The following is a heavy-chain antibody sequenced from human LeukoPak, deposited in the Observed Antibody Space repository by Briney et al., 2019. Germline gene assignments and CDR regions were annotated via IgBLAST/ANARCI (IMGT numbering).Heavy chain of an antibody. D-gene: IGHD5-24*01. CDR1: GYTFTNYG. CDR3: ARDPAYNYGDPHYFDY. CDR2: ISAYNGNT. Sequence: ASVKVSCKASGYTFTNYGISWVRQAPGQGLEWMGWISAYNGNTNYAQNLQDRVTMTTDTSTSTAYMELRNLRSDDTAVYYCARDPAYNYGDPHYFDYWGQGTLVTVSS. J-gene: IGHJ4*02. V-gene: IGHV1-18*01.